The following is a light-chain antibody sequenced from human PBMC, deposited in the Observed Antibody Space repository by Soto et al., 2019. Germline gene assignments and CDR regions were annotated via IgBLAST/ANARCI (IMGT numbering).Light chain of an antibody. CDR2: EVS. V-gene: IGLV2-14*01. J-gene: IGLJ2*01. CDR1: SSDGGGYKF. Sequence: QSALTQPASVSGSPGQSITISCTGTSSDGGGYKFVSWYQQHPGKAPKLIIYEVSNRPSGVSNRFSGSKSGNTASLPISGLQAEDEADYYCSSYTSSSTLVFGGGTKLTVL. CDR3: SSYTSSSTLV.